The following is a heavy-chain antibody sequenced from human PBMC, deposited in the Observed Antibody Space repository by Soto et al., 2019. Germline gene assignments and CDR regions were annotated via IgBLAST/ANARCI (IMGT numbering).Heavy chain of an antibody. J-gene: IGHJ4*02. V-gene: IGHV3-23*01. CDR1: GFTFSSYA. D-gene: IGHD3-3*01. Sequence: GSVRLSCAASGFTFSSYAMSWVRQAPWKGLEWVSAISGSGGSTYYADSVKGRFTISRDNSKNTLYLQMNSLRAEDTAVYYCAKRFTIFGVVIPHVDYWGPAPLITVSS. CDR3: AKRFTIFGVVIPHVDY. CDR2: ISGSGGST.